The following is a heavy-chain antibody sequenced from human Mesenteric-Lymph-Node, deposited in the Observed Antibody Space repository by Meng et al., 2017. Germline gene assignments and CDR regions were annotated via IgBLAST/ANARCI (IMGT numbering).Heavy chain of an antibody. CDR1: GFTLSDYY. V-gene: IGHV3-53*01. Sequence: GESLKISCAASGFTLSDYYMNWVRQAPGKGLEWVSVIYSGGSTYYADSVKGRFTISRDNSKNTLYLQMNSLRAEDTAVYYCASRYNWNYADAFDIWGQGIMVTVSS. CDR3: ASRYNWNYADAFDI. CDR2: IYSGGST. J-gene: IGHJ3*02. D-gene: IGHD1-7*01.